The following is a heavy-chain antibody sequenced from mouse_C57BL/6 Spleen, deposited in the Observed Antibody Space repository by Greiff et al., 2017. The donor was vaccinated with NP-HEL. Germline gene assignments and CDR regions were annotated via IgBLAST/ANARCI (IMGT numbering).Heavy chain of an antibody. V-gene: IGHV1-52*01. D-gene: IGHD1-1*01. CDR2: IDPSDSET. CDR3: ARGYYGLYYAMDY. Sequence: QVQLQQPGAELVRPGSSVKLSCKASGYTFTSYWMHWVKQRPIQGLEWIGNIDPSDSETHYNQKFKDKATLTVDKSSSTAYMQLSSLTSEDSAVYYCARGYYGLYYAMDYWGQGTSVTVSS. J-gene: IGHJ4*01. CDR1: GYTFTSYW.